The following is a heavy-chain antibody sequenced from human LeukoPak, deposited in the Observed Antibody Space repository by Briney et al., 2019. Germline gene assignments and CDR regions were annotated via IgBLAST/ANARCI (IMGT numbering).Heavy chain of an antibody. D-gene: IGHD2-2*02. V-gene: IGHV4-34*01. Sequence: SETLSLTCAVYGGSFSGYYWSWIRQPPGKGLEWIGEINHSGSTNYNPSLKSRVTISVDTSKNQISLKLSSVTAADTAVYYCARVGCSSTSCYKKGIDYWGQGTLVTVSS. CDR1: GGSFSGYY. CDR2: INHSGST. J-gene: IGHJ4*02. CDR3: ARVGCSSTSCYKKGIDY.